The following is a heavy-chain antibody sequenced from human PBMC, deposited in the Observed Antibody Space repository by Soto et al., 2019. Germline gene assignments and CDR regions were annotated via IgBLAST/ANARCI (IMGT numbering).Heavy chain of an antibody. CDR2: IYYSGST. J-gene: IGHJ5*01. Sequence: SETLSLTCAVSGYSISSSNWWGWIRQPPGKGLEWIGYIYYSGSTYYNPSLKSRVTMSVDTSKNQFSLKLSSVTAVDTAVYYCASMIGDPVLSFDSWGQGTLVTVSS. D-gene: IGHD3-10*02. V-gene: IGHV4-28*01. CDR1: GYSISSSNW. CDR3: ASMIGDPVLSFDS.